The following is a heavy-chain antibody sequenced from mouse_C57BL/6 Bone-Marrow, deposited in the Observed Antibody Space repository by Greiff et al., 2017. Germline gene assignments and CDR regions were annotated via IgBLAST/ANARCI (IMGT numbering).Heavy chain of an antibody. CDR1: GYSFTDYN. CDR2: INPNYGTT. V-gene: IGHV1-39*01. CDR3: EIRSYYYGSSYAMDY. J-gene: IGHJ4*01. D-gene: IGHD1-1*01. Sequence: VQLQQSGPELVKPGASVKISCKASGYSFTDYNMNWVKQSNGQSLEWIGVINPNYGTTSYNQKFKGKATLTVDQSSSTAYLQLNSLTSEDSAGYYWEIRSYYYGSSYAMDYWGQGTSVTVAS.